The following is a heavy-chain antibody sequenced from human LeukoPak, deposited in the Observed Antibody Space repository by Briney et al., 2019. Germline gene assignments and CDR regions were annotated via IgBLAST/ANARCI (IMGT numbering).Heavy chain of an antibody. J-gene: IGHJ6*02. Sequence: SETLSLTCAVYGGSFSDYYWTWIRQSPGKGLEWIGEINRSGATDYNPSLKSRVTISVDTSKNQFSLKVRSVTAADAAVYYCARQVRGVSFYYCNGMDVWGQGTTVTVSS. CDR3: ARQVRGVSFYYCNGMDV. CDR1: GGSFSDYY. V-gene: IGHV4-34*01. CDR2: INRSGAT. D-gene: IGHD3-10*01.